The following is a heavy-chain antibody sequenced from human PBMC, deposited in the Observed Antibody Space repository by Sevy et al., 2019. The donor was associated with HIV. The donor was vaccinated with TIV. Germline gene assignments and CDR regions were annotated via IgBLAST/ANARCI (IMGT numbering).Heavy chain of an antibody. J-gene: IGHJ4*02. Sequence: SETLSLTCSVSGGSVRSSPYYWGWIRQSPGKGLEWIGSTYYSGSTYYNPSLKSRVMISVDTSRSQLSLKLNSVTAADTAVYYCAASLPLNVVCSSTSCYGAFDYWGQGTAVTVSS. CDR3: AASLPLNVVCSSTSCYGAFDY. V-gene: IGHV4-39*01. CDR1: GGSVRSSPYY. D-gene: IGHD2-2*01. CDR2: TYYSGST.